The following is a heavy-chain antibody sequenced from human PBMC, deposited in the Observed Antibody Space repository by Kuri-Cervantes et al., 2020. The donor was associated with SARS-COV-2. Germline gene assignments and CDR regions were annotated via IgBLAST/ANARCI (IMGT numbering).Heavy chain of an antibody. Sequence: GESLKISCAASGFTFSSYAMHWVRQAPGKELDWLALISYDGGNKYYADSVRGRFTLSRDNSKTTVYLQMNSLRPDDTAVYYCARQPPYSGSYDGAFDIWGQGTMVTVSS. CDR2: ISYDGGNK. J-gene: IGHJ3*02. V-gene: IGHV3-30-3*01. CDR3: ARQPPYSGSYDGAFDI. D-gene: IGHD1-26*01. CDR1: GFTFSSYA.